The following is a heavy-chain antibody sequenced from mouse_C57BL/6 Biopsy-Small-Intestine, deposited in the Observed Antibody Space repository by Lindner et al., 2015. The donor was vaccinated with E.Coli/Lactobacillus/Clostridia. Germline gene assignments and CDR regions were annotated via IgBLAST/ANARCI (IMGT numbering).Heavy chain of an antibody. CDR2: IYPGDGYT. Sequence: VQLQESGAELVKPGASVKISCKASGYVFSTYWMNWVKQRPGKGLEWIGQIYPGDGYTNYNGKFKGKATLTADKSSSTAYMQLSSLTSEDSAVYFCARWGLRDYWGQGTTLTVSS. CDR1: GYVFSTYW. J-gene: IGHJ2*01. CDR3: ARWGLRDY. D-gene: IGHD2-13*01. V-gene: IGHV1-80*01.